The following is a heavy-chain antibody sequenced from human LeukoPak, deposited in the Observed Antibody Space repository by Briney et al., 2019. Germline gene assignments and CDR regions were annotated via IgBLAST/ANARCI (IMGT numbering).Heavy chain of an antibody. J-gene: IGHJ4*02. CDR3: ARDGGITGTTSRCSFDY. V-gene: IGHV3-21*01. CDR2: ISSSSSYI. Sequence: GGSLRLSCAASGFTFSSYSMNWVRQAPGKGLEWVSSISSSSSYIYYADSVKGRFTISRDNAKNSLYLQMNSLRAEDTAVYYCARDGGITGTTSRCSFDYWGQGSLVTVSS. CDR1: GFTFSSYS. D-gene: IGHD1-7*01.